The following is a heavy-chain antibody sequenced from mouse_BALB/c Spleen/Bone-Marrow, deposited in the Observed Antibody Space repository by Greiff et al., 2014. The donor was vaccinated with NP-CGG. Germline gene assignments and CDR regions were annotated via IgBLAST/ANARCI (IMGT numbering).Heavy chain of an antibody. V-gene: IGHV14-3*02. CDR2: IDPANGNT. J-gene: IGHJ1*01. D-gene: IGHD2-4*01. Sequence: VQLQQSGAELVKPGASVKLSCTASGFNIKDTYMHWVKQRPEQSLEWIGRIDPANGNTKYDPKFQGKATITADTSSNTAYLQLSSLTSEDTAVYYCANYDYGWYFDVWGAGTTVTVSS. CDR1: GFNIKDTY. CDR3: ANYDYGWYFDV.